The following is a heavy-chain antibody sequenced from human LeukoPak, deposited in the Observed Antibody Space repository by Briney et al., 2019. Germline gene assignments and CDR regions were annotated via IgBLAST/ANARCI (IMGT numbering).Heavy chain of an antibody. J-gene: IGHJ3*02. D-gene: IGHD3/OR15-3a*01. CDR1: GGSFSSYV. CDR3: ARYDFGSGISAFDI. CDR2: IIPILGIA. Sequence: SVTVSCMASGGSFSSYVISWVRQPPPQGIEWMGRIIPILGIANYAQKFHSRVTITAVNSTSTAYMELSSLRSEDTAVYYCARYDFGSGISAFDIWGQGTMVTVSS. V-gene: IGHV1-69*04.